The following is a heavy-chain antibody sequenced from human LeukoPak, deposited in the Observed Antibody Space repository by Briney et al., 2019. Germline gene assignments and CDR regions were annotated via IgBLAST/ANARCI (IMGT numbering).Heavy chain of an antibody. Sequence: GGSLRLSCAASGFTFSSYAMNWVRQAPGKGLEWVSIISASGGTYYADSVEGRFTISRDNSKNTLYLQMNSLRAEDTAVYYCVKGDYSSVWTDWGQGTLVTVSA. CDR3: VKGDYSSVWTD. D-gene: IGHD6-19*01. V-gene: IGHV3-23*01. CDR2: ISASGGT. CDR1: GFTFSSYA. J-gene: IGHJ4*02.